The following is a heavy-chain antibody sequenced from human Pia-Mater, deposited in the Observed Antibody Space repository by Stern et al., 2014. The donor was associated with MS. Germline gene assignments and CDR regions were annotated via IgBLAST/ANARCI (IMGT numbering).Heavy chain of an antibody. CDR1: GDSFSTIE. CDR3: VRDQGGIAAS. J-gene: IGHJ4*02. D-gene: IGHD6-13*01. Sequence: QDQLVQSGAEVKKPGSSLKVSCQASGDSFSTIEISWVRQAPGKGLEWLGGISPLFGTTNYAQKVQGRVTIIADVSTSTVNMELVSLRLEDTAVYYCVRDQGGIAASWGQGTLVTVSS. CDR2: ISPLFGTT. V-gene: IGHV1-69*12.